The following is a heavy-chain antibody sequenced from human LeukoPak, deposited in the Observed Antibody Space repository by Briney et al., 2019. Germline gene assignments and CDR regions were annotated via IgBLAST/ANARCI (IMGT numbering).Heavy chain of an antibody. CDR1: GFTFSSYA. V-gene: IGHV3-23*01. Sequence: GGSLRLSCTASGFTFSSYAMTWVRQVPGKGLEWVSGISDNGGRTYYGDSAKGRFTISRDNSKNTLYLQMNSLRAEDTAVYYCAKVFSAYSSGWYEYYDYWGQGTLVTVSS. D-gene: IGHD6-19*01. J-gene: IGHJ4*02. CDR2: ISDNGGRT. CDR3: AKVFSAYSSGWYEYYDY.